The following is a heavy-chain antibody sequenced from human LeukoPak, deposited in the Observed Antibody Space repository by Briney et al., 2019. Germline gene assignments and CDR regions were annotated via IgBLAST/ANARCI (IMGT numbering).Heavy chain of an antibody. CDR1: GGSISSYY. V-gene: IGHV4-59*01. J-gene: IGHJ2*01. Sequence: ASETLSLTCTVSGGSISSYYWSWIRQPPGKGLEWIGYIYYSGSTNYNPSLKSRVTISVDTSKNQFSLKLSSVTAADTAVYYCARDEWGGYCSGGSCYTLYWYFDLWGRGTLVTVSS. CDR3: ARDEWGGYCSGGSCYTLYWYFDL. CDR2: IYYSGST. D-gene: IGHD2-15*01.